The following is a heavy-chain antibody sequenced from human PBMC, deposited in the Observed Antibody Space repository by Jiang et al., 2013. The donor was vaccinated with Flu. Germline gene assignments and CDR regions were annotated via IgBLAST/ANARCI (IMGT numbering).Heavy chain of an antibody. J-gene: IGHJ4*02. CDR3: ARESTEWLRFDFDS. Sequence: GLVKPSQTLSLSCTVSGVSISSSDYFWDWIRQPAGKGLEWIGRFYPSGSTNYNPSLKSRVTISGDTSKNQFSLTLSSVTAADTAVYFCARESTEWLRFDFDSWGQGTLVTVSS. D-gene: IGHD5-12*01. V-gene: IGHV4-61*02. CDR2: FYPSGST. CDR1: GVSISSSDYF.